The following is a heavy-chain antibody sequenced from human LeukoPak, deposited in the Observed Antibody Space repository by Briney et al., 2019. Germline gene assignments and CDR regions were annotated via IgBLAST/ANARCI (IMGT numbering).Heavy chain of an antibody. CDR1: GFAFTTYW. CDR2: INQDGSEK. J-gene: IGHJ4*02. CDR3: ARADGRGYSYGLQ. V-gene: IGHV3-7*01. Sequence: GGSLRLFCAASGFAFTTYWMSWVRQAPGKGLEWVSNINQDGSEKYFVDSVNGRFTISRDNARNSLDLQMNSLRAEDTAIYYCARADGRGYSYGLQWGQGTLVTVSS. D-gene: IGHD5-18*01.